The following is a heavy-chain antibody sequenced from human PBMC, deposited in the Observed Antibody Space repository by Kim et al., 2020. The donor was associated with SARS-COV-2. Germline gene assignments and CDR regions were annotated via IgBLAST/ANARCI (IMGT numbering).Heavy chain of an antibody. Sequence: SETLSLTCTVSGGSISSGGYYWSWIRQHPGKGLEWIGYIYYSGSTYYNPSLKSRVTISVDTSKNQFSLKLSSVTAADTAVYYCARGQGRITMIVVVVGAFDFWGQGTLDTVSS. CDR2: IYYSGST. V-gene: IGHV4-31*03. J-gene: IGHJ4*02. CDR3: ARGQGRITMIVVVVGAFDF. D-gene: IGHD3-22*01. CDR1: GGSISSGGYY.